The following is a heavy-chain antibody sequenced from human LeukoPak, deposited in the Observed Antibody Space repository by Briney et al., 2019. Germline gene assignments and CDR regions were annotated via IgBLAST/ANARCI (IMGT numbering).Heavy chain of an antibody. J-gene: IGHJ4*02. CDR1: GLIFSKYW. Sequence: GGSLRLSCAASGLIFSKYWMTWVRQAPGKGLEWVASIKPDGSEKYYLDSVKGRFTISRDNAKNSLYLQMNSLRAEDTALYHCARKGLGGELGGFDYWGQGTLVSVSS. D-gene: IGHD3-16*01. CDR3: ARKGLGGELGGFDY. V-gene: IGHV3-7*03. CDR2: IKPDGSEK.